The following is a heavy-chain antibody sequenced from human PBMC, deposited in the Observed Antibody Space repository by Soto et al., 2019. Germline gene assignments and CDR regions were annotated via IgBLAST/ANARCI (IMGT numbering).Heavy chain of an antibody. CDR3: ARDLYSSSADY. V-gene: IGHV1-3*01. J-gene: IGHJ4*02. CDR1: GYTFTSYA. D-gene: IGHD6-6*01. Sequence: ASVKVSCKASGYTFTSYAMHWVRQAPGQRLEWMGWINAGNGNTKCSQKFQGRVTITRDTSASAAYTELSSLRSEDTAVYYCARDLYSSSADYWGQGTLVTVSS. CDR2: INAGNGNT.